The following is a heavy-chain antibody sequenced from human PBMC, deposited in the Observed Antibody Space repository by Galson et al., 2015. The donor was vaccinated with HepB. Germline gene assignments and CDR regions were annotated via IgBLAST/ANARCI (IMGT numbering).Heavy chain of an antibody. CDR2: IKPDGSET. V-gene: IGHV3-7*01. Sequence: SLRLSCAASGFTFMNYWMSWVRQSPGKGLEWLANIKPDGSETYYIDSVKGRVTISRDNARNSLHLQMNSLRAEDTAVYYCVTTPDTRGYYYFDSWGQGVLVIVSS. J-gene: IGHJ4*02. CDR3: VTTPDTRGYYYFDS. CDR1: GFTFMNYW. D-gene: IGHD3-22*01.